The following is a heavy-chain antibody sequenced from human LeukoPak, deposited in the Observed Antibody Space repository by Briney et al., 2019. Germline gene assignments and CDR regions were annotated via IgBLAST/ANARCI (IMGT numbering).Heavy chain of an antibody. CDR3: ARDLTAGRLVAGVVY. CDR2: ISAYNGDT. Sequence: ASVNVSCKASVYTFSKYGISCVRQAPGQGLECMGWISAYNGDTNYAQKFQGRATMTTDTSTYTVYMELRSLRSDDTAVYYCARDLTAGRLVAGVVYWGQGTLVTVSS. D-gene: IGHD7-27*01. J-gene: IGHJ4*02. V-gene: IGHV1-18*01. CDR1: VYTFSKYG.